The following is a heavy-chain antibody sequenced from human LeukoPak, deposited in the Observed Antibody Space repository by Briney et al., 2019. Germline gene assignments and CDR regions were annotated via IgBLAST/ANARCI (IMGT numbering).Heavy chain of an antibody. CDR3: AKETYDSSGYASYYYYYMDV. CDR2: ISTSSSYI. V-gene: IGHV3-21*04. J-gene: IGHJ6*03. Sequence: GGSLRLSCAASGFIFSSYSMNWVRQAPGKGPEWVSSISTSSSYIYYADSVKGRFTISRDNSKNTLYLQMNSLRAEDTAVYYCAKETYDSSGYASYYYYYMDVWGKGTTVTISS. D-gene: IGHD3-22*01. CDR1: GFIFSSYS.